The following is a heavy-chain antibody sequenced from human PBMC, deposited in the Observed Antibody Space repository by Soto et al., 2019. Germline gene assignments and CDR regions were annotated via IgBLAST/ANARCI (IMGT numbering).Heavy chain of an antibody. J-gene: IGHJ5*02. CDR1: GYTFFTYD. CDR2: ISTNSGDT. Sequence: QVHLVQSGVEVKTPGASVKVSCQASGYTFFTYDISWVRQAPGQGLEWMGWISTNSGDTKYAQQFQGRVTMTTDTSTTTAYLELRSLRSDDTAVYYCARHHGPTTSENWFDPWGQGTLVTVSS. V-gene: IGHV1-18*01. D-gene: IGHD5-12*01. CDR3: ARHHGPTTSENWFDP.